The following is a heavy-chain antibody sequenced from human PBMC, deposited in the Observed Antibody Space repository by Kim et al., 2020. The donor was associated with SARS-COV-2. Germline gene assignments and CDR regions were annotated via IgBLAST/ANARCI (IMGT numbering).Heavy chain of an antibody. Sequence: PSPQGRVTISVDTSQNQFSLKLSSVTAADTAVYYCARTYYYDSSGYFDYWGQGTLVTVSS. J-gene: IGHJ4*02. V-gene: IGHV4-4*09. CDR3: ARTYYYDSSGYFDY. D-gene: IGHD3-22*01.